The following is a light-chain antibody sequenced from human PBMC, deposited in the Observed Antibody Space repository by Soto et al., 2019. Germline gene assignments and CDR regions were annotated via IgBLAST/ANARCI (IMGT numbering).Light chain of an antibody. Sequence: QSVLTQPPSVSGAPGQRVAISCTGSSSSAGSVYNVHWYQHRPGTAPKLLIYDNTDRPSGVPDRFSGSKSGTSATLGITGFQTGDEADYYCGSWDSSLSAYVFGTGTKV. V-gene: IGLV1-40*01. J-gene: IGLJ1*01. CDR2: DNT. CDR1: SSSAGSVYN. CDR3: GSWDSSLSAYV.